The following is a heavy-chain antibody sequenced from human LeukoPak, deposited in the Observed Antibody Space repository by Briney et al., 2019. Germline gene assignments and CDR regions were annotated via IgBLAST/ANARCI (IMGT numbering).Heavy chain of an antibody. D-gene: IGHD3-16*02. CDR1: GFTLNDYA. V-gene: IGHV3-23*01. Sequence: PGGSLRLSCAASGFTLNDYAMSWVRQAAGKGLEWVSGISDTGRRTFYADSVKGRFTISRDDSKKTVYLQMNTLRAEDTAIYFCARHDSFIPYWGQGTLVTVSS. CDR3: ARHDSFIPY. J-gene: IGHJ4*02. CDR2: ISDTGRRT.